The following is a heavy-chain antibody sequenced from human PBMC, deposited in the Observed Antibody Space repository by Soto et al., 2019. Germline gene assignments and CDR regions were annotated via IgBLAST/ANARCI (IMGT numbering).Heavy chain of an antibody. D-gene: IGHD1-1*01. CDR2: TNPDDSDT. Sequence: GESLKISCKGSGYSFTSYWIAWVRQMPGKGLEWMGITNPDDSDTKYSTSFQGQVTISADKSITTASLQWSSLKASDTAMYYCARRGNWYGGSFDIWGQGTMVTVSS. CDR1: GYSFTSYW. V-gene: IGHV5-51*01. J-gene: IGHJ3*02. CDR3: ARRGNWYGGSFDI.